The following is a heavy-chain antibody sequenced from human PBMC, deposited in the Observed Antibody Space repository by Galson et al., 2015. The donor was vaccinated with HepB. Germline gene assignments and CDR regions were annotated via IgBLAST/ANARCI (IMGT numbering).Heavy chain of an antibody. Sequence: SLRLSCAASGFTFSSYSMNWVRQAPGKGLEWVSSISSSSSYIYYADSVKGRFTISRDNARNSLYLQMNSLRAEDTAVYYCARDKYGDYLFDSWGQGALVTVSS. J-gene: IGHJ4*02. CDR2: ISSSSSYI. V-gene: IGHV3-21*01. CDR1: GFTFSSYS. CDR3: ARDKYGDYLFDS. D-gene: IGHD4-17*01.